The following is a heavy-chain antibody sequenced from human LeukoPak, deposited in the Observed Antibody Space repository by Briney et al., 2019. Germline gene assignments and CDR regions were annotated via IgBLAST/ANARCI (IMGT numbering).Heavy chain of an antibody. CDR1: GFTFSSYA. Sequence: GGSLRLSCSASGFTFSSYAMHWVCQAPRKGLEYVSAISSNGGSTYYADSVEGRFTISRDNSKNTLYLQMSSLRAEDAAVYYCVKEIDDSSGYYDYWGQGALVTVSS. J-gene: IGHJ4*02. CDR2: ISSNGGST. CDR3: VKEIDDSSGYYDY. D-gene: IGHD3-22*01. V-gene: IGHV3-64D*09.